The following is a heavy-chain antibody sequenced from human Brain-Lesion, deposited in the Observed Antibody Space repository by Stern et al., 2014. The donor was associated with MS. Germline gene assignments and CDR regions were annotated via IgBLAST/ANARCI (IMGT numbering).Heavy chain of an antibody. CDR3: ARYDDTSGYYQVGGLDS. CDR1: GGCISSTHR. CDR2: SYHSGNT. V-gene: IGHV4-4*02. J-gene: IGHJ4*02. D-gene: IGHD3-22*01. Sequence: QLQLQESGRGLVQPSRTLSLTCAVSGGCISSTHRRTWVRQPPGKRQWVTGDSYHSGNTNYNPSLKRRVTMSVDKSKNQFSLELHSVTAADTAIYFCARYDDTSGYYQVGGLDSWGQGTLVSVSS.